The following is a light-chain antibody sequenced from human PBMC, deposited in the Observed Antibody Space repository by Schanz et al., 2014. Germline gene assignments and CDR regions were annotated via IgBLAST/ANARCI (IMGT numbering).Light chain of an antibody. V-gene: IGKV3-20*01. CDR1: QSVSSSY. J-gene: IGKJ2*01. Sequence: PGERVTLSCRASQSVSSSYLTWYQQKPGQAPRLLIYGASTRATGIPARFSGSGSGTDFTLTISRLEPEDFGVFYCQQFTDAAPYTFGQGTKVEIK. CDR3: QQFTDAAPYT. CDR2: GAS.